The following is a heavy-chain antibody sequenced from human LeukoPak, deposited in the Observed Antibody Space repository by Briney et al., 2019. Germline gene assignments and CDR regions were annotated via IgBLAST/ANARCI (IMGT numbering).Heavy chain of an antibody. V-gene: IGHV1-69*13. Sequence: SVKVSCKASGGTFSCHAISWVRQAPGQGLEWMGGIIPIFGTANYAQKFQGRVTITADESTSTAYMELSSLRSEDTAVYYCARARSSGCYILDYWGQGTLVTVSS. CDR2: IIPIFGTA. J-gene: IGHJ4*02. CDR3: ARARSSGCYILDY. D-gene: IGHD6-19*01. CDR1: GGTFSCHA.